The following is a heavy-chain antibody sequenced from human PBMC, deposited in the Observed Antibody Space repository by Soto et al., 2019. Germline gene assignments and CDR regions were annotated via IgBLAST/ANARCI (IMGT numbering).Heavy chain of an antibody. D-gene: IGHD3-22*01. CDR3: AVLDYYDSSGPRCDY. CDR1: GGRFSSYA. V-gene: IGHV1-69*13. CDR2: IIPIFGTA. J-gene: IGHJ4*02. Sequence: SVKVSCEACGGRFSSYAISWVRQAPGQGLEWMGGIIPIFGTANYAQKFQGRVTITADESTSTAYMELSSLRSEDTAVYYCAVLDYYDSSGPRCDYWGQGTLVTVSS.